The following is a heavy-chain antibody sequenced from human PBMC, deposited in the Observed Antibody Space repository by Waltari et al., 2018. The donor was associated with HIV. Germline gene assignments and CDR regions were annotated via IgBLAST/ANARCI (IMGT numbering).Heavy chain of an antibody. CDR1: GGSVGSSGFS. D-gene: IGHD2-15*01. J-gene: IGHJ3*01. V-gene: IGHV4-30-2*06. CDR3: TRDRFCNGNGCSPSDAFDV. CDR2: IHYTGST. Sequence: QLRLQESGSGLLKPSQTLSLTCNVSGGSVGSSGFSWSWIRQSPGKGLSWIGYIHYTGSTYCNPSLKRRVNISLDSSKNQFSLRLSYLSAAATAVYYCTRDRFCNGNGCSPSDAFDVWGQGRMVTVSS.